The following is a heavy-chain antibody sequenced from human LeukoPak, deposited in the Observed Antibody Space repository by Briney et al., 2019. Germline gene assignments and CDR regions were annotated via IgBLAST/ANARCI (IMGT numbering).Heavy chain of an antibody. V-gene: IGHV1-8*03. CDR2: MNPNSGNT. CDR3: ARSRRIAVNWFDP. D-gene: IGHD6-19*01. Sequence: ASVKVSCKASGYTFTSYDINWVRQATGQGLEWMGWMNPNSGNTGYAQKFQGRVTITRNTSISTAYMELSSLRSEDTAVYYCARSRRIAVNWFDPWGQETLVTVSS. CDR1: GYTFTSYD. J-gene: IGHJ5*02.